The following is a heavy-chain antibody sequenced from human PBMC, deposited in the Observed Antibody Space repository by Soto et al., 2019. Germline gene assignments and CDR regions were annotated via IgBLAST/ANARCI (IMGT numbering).Heavy chain of an antibody. CDR1: GYTLSDYY. D-gene: IGHD6-13*01. V-gene: IGHV1-2*04. CDR2: FNPNSGDT. CDR3: AREGGGIAAAGAGNDAFDI. Sequence: QVQLVRSGAEVKKPGASVKVSCKASGYTLSDYYMHWVRQAPGQGLEWMGWFNPNSGDTNYAQKFQGWVTMTRDTSITTAYMELSRLKSDDTAVYYCAREGGGIAAAGAGNDAFDIWGQGTMVTVSS. J-gene: IGHJ3*02.